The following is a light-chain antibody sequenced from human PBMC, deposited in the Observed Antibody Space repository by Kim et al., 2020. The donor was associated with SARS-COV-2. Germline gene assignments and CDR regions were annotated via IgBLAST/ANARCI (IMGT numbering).Light chain of an antibody. V-gene: IGLV3-21*04. Sequence: PGKTATIPCGGNNIGSQSVHWYQQKPGQAPVLVIYYDTDRPSGIPERFSGSNSGNTATLTISRVEAGDEADYYCQLWDSSRNFYVFGTGTKVTVL. CDR2: YDT. CDR1: NIGSQS. CDR3: QLWDSSRNFYV. J-gene: IGLJ1*01.